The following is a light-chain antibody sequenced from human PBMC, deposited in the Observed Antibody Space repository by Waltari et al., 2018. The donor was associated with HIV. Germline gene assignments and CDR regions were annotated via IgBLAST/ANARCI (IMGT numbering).Light chain of an antibody. J-gene: IGLJ1*01. CDR3: QSYDSGLSAYV. CDR1: SSNIGAGYD. Sequence: QSGLTQPPSVSGAPGQRVTISCTGSSSNIGAGYDVHWFQQLPGTAPKLLIYGNTNRPSGVPDRFSGSKSGTSASLAITGLQAEDEGDYYCQSYDSGLSAYVFGTGTKVTVL. CDR2: GNT. V-gene: IGLV1-40*01.